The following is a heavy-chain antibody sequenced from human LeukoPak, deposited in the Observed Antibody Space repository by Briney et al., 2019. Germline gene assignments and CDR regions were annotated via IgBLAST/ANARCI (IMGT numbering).Heavy chain of an antibody. CDR1: GYTFTGYY. J-gene: IGHJ6*03. V-gene: IGHV1-46*01. CDR3: ARDFGSGSYAYYYYMDV. CDR2: INPSGGST. D-gene: IGHD3-10*01. Sequence: GASVKVSCKASGYTFTGYYMHCVPQAPGQGLEWMGIINPSGGSTSYAQKFQGRVTMTRDMSTSTVYMELSSLRSEDTAVYYCARDFGSGSYAYYYYMDVWGKGTTVTVSS.